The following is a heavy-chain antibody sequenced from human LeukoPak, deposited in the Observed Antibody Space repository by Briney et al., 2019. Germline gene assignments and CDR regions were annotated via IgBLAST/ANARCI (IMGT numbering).Heavy chain of an antibody. J-gene: IGHJ4*02. CDR2: IHSDGSST. Sequence: SGGSLRLSCAASGFTFSSYWMHWVRQAPGKGLVWVSRIHSDGSSTSYADSVKGRFTISRDNAKNSLYLQMNSLRAEDTALYYCAKVYYYGSGSYYPLDYWGQGTLVTVSS. V-gene: IGHV3-74*01. CDR3: AKVYYYGSGSYYPLDY. D-gene: IGHD3-10*01. CDR1: GFTFSSYW.